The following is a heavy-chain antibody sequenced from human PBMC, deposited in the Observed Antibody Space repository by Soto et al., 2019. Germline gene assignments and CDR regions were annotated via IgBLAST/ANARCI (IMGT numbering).Heavy chain of an antibody. D-gene: IGHD6-19*01. CDR2: IIPIFGTA. J-gene: IGHJ3*02. CDR3: ARIHSSGWYDAFDI. V-gene: IGHV1-69*13. Sequence: GGSVKVSCKASGGTFSSYAISWVRQAPGQGLEWMGGIIPIFGTANYAQKFQGRVTITADESTSTAYMELSSLRSEDTSVYYCARIHSSGWYDAFDIWGQGTMVTVSS. CDR1: GGTFSSYA.